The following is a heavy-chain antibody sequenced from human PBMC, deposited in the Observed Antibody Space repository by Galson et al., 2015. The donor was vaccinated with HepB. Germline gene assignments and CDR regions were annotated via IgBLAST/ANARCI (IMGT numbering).Heavy chain of an antibody. CDR1: GFTFSSYS. CDR2: ISSSSSYI. V-gene: IGHV3-21*01. CDR3: ARDVLIAAAGLNDAFDI. D-gene: IGHD6-13*01. Sequence: SLRLSCAASGFTFSSYSMNWVRQAPGKGLEWVSSISSSSSYIYYADSVKGRFTISRDNAKNSLYLQMNSLRAEDTAVYYCARDVLIAAAGLNDAFDIWGQGTMVTVSS. J-gene: IGHJ3*02.